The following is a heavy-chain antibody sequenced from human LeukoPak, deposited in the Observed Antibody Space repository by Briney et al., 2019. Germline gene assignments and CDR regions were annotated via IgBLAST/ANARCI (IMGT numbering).Heavy chain of an antibody. CDR3: ARDEVGYCTSTSCPNAL. D-gene: IGHD2-2*01. V-gene: IGHV1-18*01. CDR1: GYTFTNYG. Sequence: ASVKVSCKASGYTFTNYGINWVRQAPGQGLEWMGWISAYNGNIKYAQKFQGRLIMTTDTSTSTAYMELRSLRSDDTAVFYCARDEVGYCTSTSCPNALWGRGTLVTVSS. J-gene: IGHJ2*01. CDR2: ISAYNGNI.